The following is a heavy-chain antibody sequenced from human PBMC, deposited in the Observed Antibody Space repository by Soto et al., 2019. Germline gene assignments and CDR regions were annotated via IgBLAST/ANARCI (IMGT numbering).Heavy chain of an antibody. V-gene: IGHV3-23*01. Sequence: GGSLRLSCATSGLTFSNYAMSWVRQAPGGGLEWVSSMSGSSSTTYYADSVRGRFTISRDRSKNTLYLQMNSLRAEDTAVYYCARDRGYDAHDYYYNAMDVWGQGTMVTVSS. CDR3: ARDRGYDAHDYYYNAMDV. J-gene: IGHJ6*02. CDR2: MSGSSSTT. D-gene: IGHD2-15*01. CDR1: GLTFSNYA.